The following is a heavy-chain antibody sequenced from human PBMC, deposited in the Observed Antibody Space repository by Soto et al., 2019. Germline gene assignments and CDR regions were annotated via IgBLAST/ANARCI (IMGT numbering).Heavy chain of an antibody. CDR1: GDSINSDNYY. V-gene: IGHV4-39*01. D-gene: IGHD5-12*01. CDR2: IYYRGNT. Sequence: QLQLQESGPGLVKPSETLSLTCSVSGDSINSDNYYWGWIRQPPGKGLEWIGSIYYRGNTYYNPSLKTRVTISLHNSKSQFSLKLDSVTAADSAVYFCARLEGLATISYYFDYWGQGTLVTVSS. J-gene: IGHJ4*02. CDR3: ARLEGLATISYYFDY.